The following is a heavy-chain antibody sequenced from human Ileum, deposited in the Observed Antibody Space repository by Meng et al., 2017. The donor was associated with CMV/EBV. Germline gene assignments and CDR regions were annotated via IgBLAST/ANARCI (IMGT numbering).Heavy chain of an antibody. CDR1: GFTFSSYG. J-gene: IGHJ6*02. CDR3: AKDIVVLPAAYVPYGMDV. Sequence: GGSLRLSCAASGFTFSSYGMHWVRQAPGKGLEWVAFIRYDGSNKNYEDSVKGRFTISRDNSKNTLYLQMNSLRAEDTAVYYCAKDIVVLPAAYVPYGMDVWGQGTTVTVSS. CDR2: IRYDGSNK. D-gene: IGHD2-2*01. V-gene: IGHV3-30*02.